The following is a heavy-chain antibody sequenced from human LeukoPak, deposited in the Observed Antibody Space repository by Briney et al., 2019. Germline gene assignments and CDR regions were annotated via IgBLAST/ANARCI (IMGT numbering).Heavy chain of an antibody. D-gene: IGHD6-13*01. J-gene: IGHJ4*02. CDR2: INTDDSNP. V-gene: IGHV3-74*01. CDR3: ARGIYWGAAGPYFDY. CDR1: GFTFSSYW. Sequence: PGGSLRLSCAASGFTFSSYWMHGVRQAPGKGLVWVSRINTDDSNPIYADSVKGRFTISRDNAKNTLYLQMNSLRAEDTAVYYCARGIYWGAAGPYFDYWGQGTLVTVSS.